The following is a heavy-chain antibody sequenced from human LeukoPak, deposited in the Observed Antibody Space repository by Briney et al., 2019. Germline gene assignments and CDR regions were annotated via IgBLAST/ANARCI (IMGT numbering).Heavy chain of an antibody. V-gene: IGHV4-34*01. CDR2: INHSGST. CDR1: GGSFSGYY. J-gene: IGHJ4*02. Sequence: PSETLSLTCAVYGGSFSGYYWSWIRQPPGKGLEWIGEINHSGSTNYNPSLKSRVIISVDTSKNQFSLKPSSVTAADTAVYYCARGHYYGSGSYYKVVRKMYYFDYWGQGTLVTVSS. D-gene: IGHD3-10*01. CDR3: ARGHYYGSGSYYKVVRKMYYFDY.